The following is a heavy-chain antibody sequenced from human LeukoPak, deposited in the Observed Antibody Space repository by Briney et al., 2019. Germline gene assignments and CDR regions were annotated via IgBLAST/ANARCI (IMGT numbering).Heavy chain of an antibody. D-gene: IGHD3-10*01. Sequence: SETLSLTCTVSGGSLEHYFWSWIRQPPGKGLEWIGYVYYSGSTDYSPSLKSRLTISADTSKNQFSLKLTSVTAADTAVYYCASHRRSHGSEYWGQGILVTVSS. CDR1: GGSLEHYF. J-gene: IGHJ4*02. V-gene: IGHV4-59*01. CDR3: ASHRRSHGSEY. CDR2: VYYSGST.